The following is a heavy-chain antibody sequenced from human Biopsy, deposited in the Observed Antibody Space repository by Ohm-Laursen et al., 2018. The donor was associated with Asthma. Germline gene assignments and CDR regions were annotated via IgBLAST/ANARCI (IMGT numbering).Heavy chain of an antibody. CDR2: THYSGST. V-gene: IGHV4-39*01. Sequence: SETLSLTCTVSGASIRGSGSYWAWIRQAPGKGPEWIGTTHYSGSTYYSPSLKSRVTISVDTSKNQFSLILSSVTAADTAVYYCARHDHRWDTYADFWGQGTVVIVSA. CDR3: ARHDHRWDTYADF. D-gene: IGHD2-2*01. CDR1: GASIRGSGSY. J-gene: IGHJ4*02.